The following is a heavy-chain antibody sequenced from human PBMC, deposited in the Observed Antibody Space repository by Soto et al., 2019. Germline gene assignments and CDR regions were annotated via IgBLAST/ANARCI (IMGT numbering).Heavy chain of an antibody. D-gene: IGHD3-22*01. CDR2: INSDGSST. CDR3: ARGYMYYYDSSGYLRDY. V-gene: IGHV3-74*01. CDR1: GFTFSSYW. Sequence: EVQLVESGGGLVQPGGSLRLSCAASGFTFSSYWMHWVRQAPGKGLVWVSRINSDGSSTSYADSVKGRFTISRDNAKNTLYLQMNSLRAEDTAVYYCARGYMYYYDSSGYLRDYWGQGTLVTVSS. J-gene: IGHJ4*02.